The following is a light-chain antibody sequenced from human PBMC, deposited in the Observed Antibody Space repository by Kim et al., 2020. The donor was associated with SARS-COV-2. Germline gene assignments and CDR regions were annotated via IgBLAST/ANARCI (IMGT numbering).Light chain of an antibody. CDR2: SNN. J-gene: IGLJ3*02. CDR1: SSNIGSNT. CDR3: AAWDDSLNGV. V-gene: IGLV1-44*01. Sequence: PGQRVTISCSGSSSNIGSNTVYWYKQGPGTAPKLLIYSNNQRPSGVPDRFSGSKSGTSASLAISGLQSEDEADYYCAAWDDSLNGVFGGGTQLTVL.